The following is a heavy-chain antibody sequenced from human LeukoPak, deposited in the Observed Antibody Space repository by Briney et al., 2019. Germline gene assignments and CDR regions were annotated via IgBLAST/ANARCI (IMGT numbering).Heavy chain of an antibody. CDR3: ARVPSRPNSYYYDSSGYFDY. D-gene: IGHD3-22*01. J-gene: IGHJ4*02. CDR1: GYTFTSYG. V-gene: IGHV1-18*01. CDR2: ISAYNGNT. Sequence: ASVKVSCKASGYTFTSYGISWVRQAPGQGLEWMGWISAYNGNTNYAQKLQGRVTMTTDTSTSTAYMELRSLRSDDTAVYYCARVPSRPNSYYYDSSGYFDYWGQGTLVTVSS.